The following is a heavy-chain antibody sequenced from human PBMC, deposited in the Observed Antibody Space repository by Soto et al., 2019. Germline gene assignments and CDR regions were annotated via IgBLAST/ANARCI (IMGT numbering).Heavy chain of an antibody. CDR3: ARDGYISGSPQGARAFDI. J-gene: IGHJ3*02. CDR2: INPNSGGT. CDR1: GYTFTGYY. D-gene: IGHD6-19*01. V-gene: IGHV1-2*02. Sequence: ASVKVSCKASGYTFTGYYMHWVRQAPGQGLEWMGWINPNSGGTNYAQKFQGRVTMTRDTSISTAYLELSRLRSDDTAVYYCARDGYISGSPQGARAFDICGQVTMVTV.